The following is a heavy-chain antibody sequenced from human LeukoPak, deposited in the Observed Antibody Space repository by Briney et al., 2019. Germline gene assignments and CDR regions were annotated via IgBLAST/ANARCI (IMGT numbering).Heavy chain of an antibody. V-gene: IGHV4-38-2*02. CDR3: AKEVVGP. CDR1: GYSISSGYY. J-gene: IGHJ5*02. D-gene: IGHD1-26*01. CDR2: IYHSGST. Sequence: SETLSLTCTVSGYSISSGYYWGWIRQPPGKGLEWIGSIYHSGSTYYNPSLKSRVIISVDTSKNQLSLKLTSVTAADTAVYYCAKEVVGPWGQGTLVTVSS.